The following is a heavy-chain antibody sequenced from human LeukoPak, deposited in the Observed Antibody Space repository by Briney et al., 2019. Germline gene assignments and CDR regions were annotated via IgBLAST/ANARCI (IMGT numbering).Heavy chain of an antibody. CDR3: ASSSWYRNWFDP. J-gene: IGHJ5*02. Sequence: SQTLSFTCTVSGGSISSGSYYWSWIRQPAGKGLEWIGRIYTSGSTNYNPSLKSRVTISVDTSKNQFSLKLSSVTAADTAVYYCASSSWYRNWFDPWGQGTLVTVSS. V-gene: IGHV4-61*02. CDR1: GGSISSGSYY. D-gene: IGHD6-13*01. CDR2: IYTSGST.